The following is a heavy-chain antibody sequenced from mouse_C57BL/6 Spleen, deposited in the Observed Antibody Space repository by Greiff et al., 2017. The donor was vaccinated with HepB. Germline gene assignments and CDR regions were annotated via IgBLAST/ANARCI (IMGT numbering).Heavy chain of an antibody. CDR2: IWSGGST. V-gene: IGHV2-2*01. Sequence: VQLQESGPGLVQPSQSLSITCTVSGFSLTSYGVHWVRQSPGKGLEWLGVIWSGGSTDYNAAFISRLSISKDNSKSQVFFKMNSLQADDTAIYYCARRELGGDYYAMDYWGQGTSVTVSS. D-gene: IGHD4-1*01. J-gene: IGHJ4*01. CDR1: GFSLTSYG. CDR3: ARRELGGDYYAMDY.